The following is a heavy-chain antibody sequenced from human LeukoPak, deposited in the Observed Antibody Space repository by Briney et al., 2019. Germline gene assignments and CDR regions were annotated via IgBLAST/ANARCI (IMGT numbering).Heavy chain of an antibody. CDR3: ARLGSGSYYISPSNWFDP. CDR1: GYTFTSYG. J-gene: IGHJ5*02. Sequence: GASVKVSCKASGYTFTSYGISWVRQAPGQGLEWMGWISAYNGNTNYAQKLQGRVTMTTDTSTSTAYMELRSLRSDDTAVYYCARLGSGSYYISPSNWFDPWGRGTLLTVSS. CDR2: ISAYNGNT. D-gene: IGHD3-10*01. V-gene: IGHV1-18*01.